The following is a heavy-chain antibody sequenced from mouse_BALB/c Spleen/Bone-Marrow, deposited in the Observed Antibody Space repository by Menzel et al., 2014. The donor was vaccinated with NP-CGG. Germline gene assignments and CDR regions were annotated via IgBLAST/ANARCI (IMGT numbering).Heavy chain of an antibody. J-gene: IGHJ4*01. CDR2: ISYSGST. CDR1: GYSITSDYA. V-gene: IGHV3-2*02. Sequence: EVKPVESGPGLVKPSQSLSLTCTVTGYSITSDYAWNWIRQFPGNKLEWMGYISYSGSTSYNPSLKSRISITRDTSKNQFFLQLNSVTTEDTATYYCARKALYYAMDYWGQGTSVTVSS. CDR3: ARKALYYAMDY.